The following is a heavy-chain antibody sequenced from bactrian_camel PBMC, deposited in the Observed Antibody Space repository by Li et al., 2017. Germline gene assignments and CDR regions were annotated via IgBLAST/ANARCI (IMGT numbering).Heavy chain of an antibody. CDR1: GHRYSYYC. J-gene: IGHJ4*01. CDR2: IDSDGST. CDR3: ATGRRTYGGGNWYYDY. V-gene: IGHV3S53*01. D-gene: IGHD6*01. Sequence: HVQLVESGGGSVQAGGSLRLSCAVSGHRYSYYCLGWFRQVPEEEREGVAIIDSDGSTSYADSVKGRFTVSRDNAKNTLYLQLNSLKSEDTALFYCATGRRTYGGGNWYYDYWGQGTQVTVS.